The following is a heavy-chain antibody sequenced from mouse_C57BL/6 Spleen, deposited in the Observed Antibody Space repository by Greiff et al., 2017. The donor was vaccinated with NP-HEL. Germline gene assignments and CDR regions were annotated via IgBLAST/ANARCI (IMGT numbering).Heavy chain of an antibody. V-gene: IGHV1-82*01. Sequence: VQLVESGPELVKPGASVKISCKASGYAFSSSWMNWVKQRPGKGLEWIGRIYPGDGDTNYNGKFKGKATLTADKSSSTAYMQLSSLTSEDSAVYFCAREFITTVVAHYAMDYWGQGTSVTVSS. CDR1: GYAFSSSW. D-gene: IGHD1-1*01. J-gene: IGHJ4*01. CDR3: AREFITTVVAHYAMDY. CDR2: IYPGDGDT.